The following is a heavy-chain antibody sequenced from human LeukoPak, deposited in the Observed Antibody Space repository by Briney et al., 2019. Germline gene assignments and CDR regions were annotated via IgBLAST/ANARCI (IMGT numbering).Heavy chain of an antibody. CDR3: AKCPPRTRYQLRCLYFDY. CDR2: ISGSGGST. J-gene: IGHJ4*02. D-gene: IGHD2-2*01. V-gene: IGHV3-23*01. CDR1: GFTFSSYS. Sequence: PGGSLRLSCAASGFTFSSYSMSWVRQAPGKGLEWVSAISGSGGSTYYADSVKGRFTISRDNSKNTLYLQMNSLRAEDTAVYYCAKCPPRTRYQLRCLYFDYWGQGTLVTVSS.